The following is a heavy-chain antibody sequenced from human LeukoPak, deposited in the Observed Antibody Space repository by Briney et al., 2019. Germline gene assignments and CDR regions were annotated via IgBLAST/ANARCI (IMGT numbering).Heavy chain of an antibody. V-gene: IGHV1-8*03. CDR2: MNPNSGNT. Sequence: ASVKVSCKASGYTFTSYDINWVRQATGQGLEWMGWMNPNSGNTGYAQKFQGRVTITRNTSISTAYMELSSLRSEDTAVYYCARYVRGITIFGMVTYYMDVWGKGTTVTVSS. CDR3: ARYVRGITIFGMVTYYMDV. D-gene: IGHD3-3*01. CDR1: GYTFTSYD. J-gene: IGHJ6*03.